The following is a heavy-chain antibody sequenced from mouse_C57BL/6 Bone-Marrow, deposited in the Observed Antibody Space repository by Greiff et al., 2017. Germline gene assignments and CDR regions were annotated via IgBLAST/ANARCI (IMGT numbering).Heavy chain of an antibody. Sequence: EVKLVESGGGLVQPGGSLKLSCAASGFTFSDYGMAWVRQAPRKGPEWVAFISNLAYSIYYADTVTGRFTISRENAKKTLYLEMSSLRSEDTAMYYCARHPRYYYGSFYAMDYWGQGTSVTVSS. CDR1: GFTFSDYG. J-gene: IGHJ4*01. CDR2: ISNLAYSI. V-gene: IGHV5-15*01. D-gene: IGHD1-1*01. CDR3: ARHPRYYYGSFYAMDY.